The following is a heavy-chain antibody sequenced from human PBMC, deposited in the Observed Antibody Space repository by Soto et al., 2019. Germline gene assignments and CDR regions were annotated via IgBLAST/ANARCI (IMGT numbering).Heavy chain of an antibody. J-gene: IGHJ2*01. D-gene: IGHD6-19*01. CDR3: AKDRRIAVAGSRNWYFDL. V-gene: IGHV3-30*04. Sequence: PGGSLRLSCAASGFTFSSYAMHWVRQAPGKGLEWVAVISYDGSNKYYADSVKGRFTISRDNSKNTLYLQMNSLRAEDTAVYYCAKDRRIAVAGSRNWYFDLWGRGTLVTFSS. CDR2: ISYDGSNK. CDR1: GFTFSSYA.